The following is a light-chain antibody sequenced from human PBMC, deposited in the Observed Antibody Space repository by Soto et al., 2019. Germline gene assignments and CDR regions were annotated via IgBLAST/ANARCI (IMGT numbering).Light chain of an antibody. V-gene: IGKV1-9*01. J-gene: IGKJ3*01. CDR1: QGISSY. CDR3: QKHNGAPFT. Sequence: DIQLTQSPSFLSASVGDRVTITCRASQGISSYLAWYQQKPGKAPKLLIYAASTLQSGVPSRFSGSGSGTEFTLTISSLQPEDVATYYCQKHNGAPFTFGPGTKVDIK. CDR2: AAS.